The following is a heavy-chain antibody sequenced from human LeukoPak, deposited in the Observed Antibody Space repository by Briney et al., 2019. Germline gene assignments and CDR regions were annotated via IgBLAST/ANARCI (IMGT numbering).Heavy chain of an antibody. V-gene: IGHV3-48*04. Sequence: GGSLRLSCAASGFTFSSYNMNWVRQAPGKGLEWVLYISGRGNTIKYADSVKGRFTISRDNGKNSLYLHMGSLRAEDTAVYYCARDPPALEDFDYWGQGTQVTVSS. CDR1: GFTFSSYN. J-gene: IGHJ4*02. CDR3: ARDPPALEDFDY. CDR2: ISGRGNTI.